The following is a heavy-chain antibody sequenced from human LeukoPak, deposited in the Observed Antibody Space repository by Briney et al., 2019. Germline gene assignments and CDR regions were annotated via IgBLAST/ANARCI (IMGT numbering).Heavy chain of an antibody. CDR2: IYTSGST. D-gene: IGHD2-21*01. J-gene: IGHJ4*02. CDR1: GGSFSSGSYY. CDR3: ARGGGDWGFHQSDY. Sequence: SETRSLTCTVSGGSFSSGSYYWSWIRQPAGRGLEWIGRIYTSGSTNYNPSLKSRVTISVDTSKNQFSLKLSSVTTADTAVYYCARGGGDWGFHQSDYWGQGTLVTVSS. V-gene: IGHV4-61*02.